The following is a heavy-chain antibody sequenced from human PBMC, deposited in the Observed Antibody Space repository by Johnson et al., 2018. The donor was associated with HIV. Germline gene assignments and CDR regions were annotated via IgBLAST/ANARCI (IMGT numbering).Heavy chain of an antibody. CDR2: ISGSAIST. CDR3: AKELAADGVDAFDI. V-gene: IGHV3-23*04. CDR1: GFTFSSYA. Sequence: EVQLVESGGDLVQPGWSLRLSCAASGFTFSSYAMSWVRQAPGQGLEWVSAISGSAISTYYAASVKGRFTISRDNSKNTLYLQMNSLRVEDTAVYYCAKELAADGVDAFDIWGQGTMVTVS. D-gene: IGHD6-13*01. J-gene: IGHJ3*02.